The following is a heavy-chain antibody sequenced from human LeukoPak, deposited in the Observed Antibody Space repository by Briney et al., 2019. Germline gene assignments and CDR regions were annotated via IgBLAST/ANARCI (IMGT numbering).Heavy chain of an antibody. D-gene: IGHD2-2*01. V-gene: IGHV1-2*02. CDR1: GYTSTGYY. J-gene: IGHJ5*02. CDR2: INPNSGGT. CDR3: ARDDGVVPAAMGSNWFDP. Sequence: ASVKVSCKASGYTSTGYYMHWVRQAPGQGLEWMGWINPNSGGTNYAQKFQGRVTMTRDTSISTAYMELSRLRSDDTAVYYCARDDGVVPAAMGSNWFDPWGQGTLVTVSS.